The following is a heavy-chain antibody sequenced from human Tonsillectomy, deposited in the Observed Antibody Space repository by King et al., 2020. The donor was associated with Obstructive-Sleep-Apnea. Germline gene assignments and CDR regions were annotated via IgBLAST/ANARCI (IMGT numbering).Heavy chain of an antibody. CDR3: ARPPGDYGSGNYYYAY. Sequence: QLVQSGAEVKKPGESLKISCKGSGYSFTSFRIGWVRQMPGKGLEWMGIIDPGDSDTRYSPSFQGQGTISADKYISTAYLQWSSLKASDTAMYYCARPPGDYGSGNYYYAYWGQGTLVTVSS. J-gene: IGHJ4*02. CDR1: GYSFTSFR. D-gene: IGHD3-10*01. CDR2: IDPGDSDT. V-gene: IGHV5-51*01.